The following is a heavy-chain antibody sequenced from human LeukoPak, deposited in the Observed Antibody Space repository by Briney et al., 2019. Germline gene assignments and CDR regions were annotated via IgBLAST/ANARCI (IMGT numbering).Heavy chain of an antibody. V-gene: IGHV3-23*01. Sequence: GGSLRLSCAASGFTFRTYAVSWVRQAPGKGLEWVSAISGSGGSTYYADSVKGRFTIFRDNSKNMLYLQMNSLKTEDTAVYYCTRDQTPYYWGQGTLVTVSS. CDR3: TRDQTPYY. CDR2: ISGSGGST. CDR1: GFTFRTYA. J-gene: IGHJ4*02.